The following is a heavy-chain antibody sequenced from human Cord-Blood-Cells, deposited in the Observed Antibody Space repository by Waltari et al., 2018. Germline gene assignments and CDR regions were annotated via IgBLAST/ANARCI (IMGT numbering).Heavy chain of an antibody. D-gene: IGHD6-6*01. CDR3: ARAAEYSSSYYYYGMDV. CDR2: INHSGST. CDR1: GGYFSGYY. Sequence: QVQLQQWGAGLLKPSETLSLTCAVYGGYFSGYYWSWIRQPPGKGLEWIGEINHSGSTNYNPSLKSRVTISVDTSKNQFSLKLSSVTAADTAVYYCARAAEYSSSYYYYGMDVWGQGTTVTVSS. J-gene: IGHJ6*02. V-gene: IGHV4-34*01.